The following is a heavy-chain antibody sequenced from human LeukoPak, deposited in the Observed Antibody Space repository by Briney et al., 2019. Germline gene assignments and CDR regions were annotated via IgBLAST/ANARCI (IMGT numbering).Heavy chain of an antibody. J-gene: IGHJ6*02. CDR1: GGTFSSYA. D-gene: IGHD6-13*01. CDR3: ARVRIAAAEDYYYYYGMDV. V-gene: IGHV1-69*13. CDR2: IIPIFGTA. Sequence: GSSVKVSCTASGGTFSSYAISWVRQAPGQGLEWMGGIIPIFGTANYAQKFQGRVTITADESTSTAYMELSSLRSEDTAVYYCARVRIAAAEDYYYYYGMDVWGQGTTVTVSS.